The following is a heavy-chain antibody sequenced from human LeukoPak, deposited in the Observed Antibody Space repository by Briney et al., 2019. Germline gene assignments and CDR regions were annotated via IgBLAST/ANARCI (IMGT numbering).Heavy chain of an antibody. J-gene: IGHJ4*02. CDR2: ISYDGSNK. Sequence: GRSLRLSCAASGFTFSSHAMHWVRQAPGKGLEWVAVISYDGSNKYYADSVKGRFTTSRDNSKNTLYLQMNSLRAEDTAVYYCAREPPLGYWGQGTLVTVSS. CDR1: GFTFSSHA. CDR3: AREPPLGY. V-gene: IGHV3-30-3*01. D-gene: IGHD6-13*01.